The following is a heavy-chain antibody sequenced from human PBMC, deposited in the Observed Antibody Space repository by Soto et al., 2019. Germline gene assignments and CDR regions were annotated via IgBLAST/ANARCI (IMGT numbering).Heavy chain of an antibody. CDR1: GFPFTNYW. D-gene: IGHD2-8*02. CDR2: ISPDGSDV. CDR3: ACWGHIVPVAPSDFDR. V-gene: IGHV3-74*01. Sequence: PGGSLRLSCAASGFPFTNYWMNCVRQTPGKGLMWVSRISPDGSDVGYADSVEGRFTVSRDNAKNTLYLQMHSLRAEDTAMYYCACWGHIVPVAPSDFDRWGQGTMVTVYS. J-gene: IGHJ4*02.